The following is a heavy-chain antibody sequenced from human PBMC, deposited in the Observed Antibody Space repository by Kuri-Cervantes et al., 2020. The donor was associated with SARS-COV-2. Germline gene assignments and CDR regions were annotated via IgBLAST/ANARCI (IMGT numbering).Heavy chain of an antibody. CDR3: AREMSESTSGSWFDP. Sequence: ETLPLTCQGSGYSFKNFWISWVRQMPGKGLEWMGRIDPSDSYTHYNPSFQGHVTISADKSISTAYLEWSSLRASDTAMYFCAREMSESTSGSWFDPWGQGTLVTVSS. CDR2: IDPSDSYT. J-gene: IGHJ5*02. CDR1: GYSFKNFW. D-gene: IGHD1-1*01. V-gene: IGHV5-10-1*01.